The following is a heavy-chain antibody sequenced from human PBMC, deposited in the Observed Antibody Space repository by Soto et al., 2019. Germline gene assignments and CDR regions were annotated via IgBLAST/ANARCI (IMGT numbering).Heavy chain of an antibody. Sequence: TLSLTCAVSSASISSGGFSWSWIRQPPGKGLEWIGYIYHSGSTYYNPSLKSRVTISVDTSKNQFSLKLSSVTAADTAVYYCARVCGGDCHNAFDIWGQGTMVT. CDR1: SASISSGGFS. J-gene: IGHJ3*02. CDR3: ARVCGGDCHNAFDI. V-gene: IGHV4-30-2*05. D-gene: IGHD2-21*02. CDR2: IYHSGST.